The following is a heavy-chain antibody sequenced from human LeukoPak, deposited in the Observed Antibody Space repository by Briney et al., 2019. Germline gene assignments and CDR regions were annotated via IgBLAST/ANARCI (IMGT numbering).Heavy chain of an antibody. CDR3: AKQYRSRYYYDNSAYDY. Sequence: GRSLRLSCAASGFTFSTYAMHWVRQAPGKGLEWVAVTSYDGSNSYYADSVKGRFTIPRDNSENTLYLQMDSLRTEDTAVYYCAKQYRSRYYYDNSAYDYWGQGTLVTVSS. CDR2: TSYDGSNS. J-gene: IGHJ4*02. V-gene: IGHV3-30*18. CDR1: GFTFSTYA. D-gene: IGHD3-22*01.